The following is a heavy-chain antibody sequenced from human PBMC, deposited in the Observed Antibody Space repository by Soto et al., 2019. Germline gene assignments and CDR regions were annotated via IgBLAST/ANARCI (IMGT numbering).Heavy chain of an antibody. CDR1: GFTFSSYA. V-gene: IGHV3-23*01. Sequence: GSLRLSCAASGFTFSSYAMSWVRQAPGKGLEWVSAISGSGGSTYYADSLKARFTISRDNSKNTLYLQMNSLRAEDTAVYYCAKDRGDIVVVVAATLFDYWGQGTLVTVSS. CDR3: AKDRGDIVVVVAATLFDY. CDR2: ISGSGGST. J-gene: IGHJ4*02. D-gene: IGHD2-15*01.